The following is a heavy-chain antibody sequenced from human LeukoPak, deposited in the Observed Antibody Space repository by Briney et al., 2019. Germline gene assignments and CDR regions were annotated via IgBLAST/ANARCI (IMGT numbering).Heavy chain of an antibody. V-gene: IGHV1-69*05. CDR2: IIPIFGTA. CDR1: GGTFSSYV. D-gene: IGHD4/OR15-4a*01. J-gene: IGHJ4*02. CDR3: ARGYGGNPFPDY. Sequence: SVKVSCPASGGTFSSYVISWVRQAPGQGLEWMGRIIPIFGTANNAQKCQGRGTITTDESTSTAYMELSSLRSEDTAVYYCARGYGGNPFPDYWGQGTLVTVSS.